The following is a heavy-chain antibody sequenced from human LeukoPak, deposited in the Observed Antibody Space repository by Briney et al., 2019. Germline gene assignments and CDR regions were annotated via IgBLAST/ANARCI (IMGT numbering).Heavy chain of an antibody. CDR1: GYTFTGYY. D-gene: IGHD2-2*01. V-gene: IGHV1-2*02. CDR2: INPNSGGT. CDR3: ARXXCSSXSCYVHYYYGMDV. Sequence: ASVKVSCKASGYTFTGYYMHWVRQAPGQGLEWMGWINPNSGGTNYAQKSQGRVTMTRDTSISTAYMELSRLRSDDTAVYYCARXXCSSXSCYVHYYYGMDVWGQGTTVTVSS. J-gene: IGHJ6*02.